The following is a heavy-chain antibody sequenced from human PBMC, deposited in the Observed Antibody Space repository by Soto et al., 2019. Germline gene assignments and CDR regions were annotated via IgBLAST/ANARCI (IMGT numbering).Heavy chain of an antibody. CDR2: IKSKTDGGTT. CDR1: GFTFSNAW. J-gene: IGHJ4*02. CDR3: TTDLWLGEQNSDY. V-gene: IGHV3-15*01. Sequence: GGSLRLSCAASGFTFSNAWMSWVRQAPGKGLEWVGRIKSKTDGGTTDYAAPVKGRFTISRDDSKNTLYLQMNSLKTEDTAVYYCTTDLWLGEQNSDYWGQGTLVTVSS. D-gene: IGHD3-10*01.